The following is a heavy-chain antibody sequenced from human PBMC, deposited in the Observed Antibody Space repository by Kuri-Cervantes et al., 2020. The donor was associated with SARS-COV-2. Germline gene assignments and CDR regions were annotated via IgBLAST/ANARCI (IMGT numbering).Heavy chain of an antibody. V-gene: IGHV4-59*12. CDR1: GGSFSGYY. J-gene: IGHJ3*02. CDR2: IYYSGST. D-gene: IGHD4-17*01. Sequence: SETLSLTCAVYGGSFSGYYWSWIRQPPGKGLEWIGYIYYSGSTNYNPSLKSRVTISVDTSKNQFSLKLSSVTAADTAVYYCARDPLYGDYGGNDAFDIWGQGTRVTVSS. CDR3: ARDPLYGDYGGNDAFDI.